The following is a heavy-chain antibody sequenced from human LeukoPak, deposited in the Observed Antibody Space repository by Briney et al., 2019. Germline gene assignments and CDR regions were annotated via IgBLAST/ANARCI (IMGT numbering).Heavy chain of an antibody. CDR1: GYTFTSYG. V-gene: IGHV1-18*01. Sequence: ASVKVSCKTSGYTFTSYGISWVRQAPGQGLEWMGWISAYNGATNYAQKFQGRVTMTTDTSTSTAYMELRSLRSDDTAVYYCARDRRSGPSYFDHWGQGTLVTVSS. J-gene: IGHJ4*02. D-gene: IGHD6-25*01. CDR3: ARDRRSGPSYFDH. CDR2: ISAYNGAT.